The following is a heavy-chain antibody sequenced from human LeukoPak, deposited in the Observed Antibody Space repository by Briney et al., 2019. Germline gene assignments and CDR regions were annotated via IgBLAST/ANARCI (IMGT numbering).Heavy chain of an antibody. CDR2: MNPNSGNT. CDR1: GYTFTSYD. Sequence: ASVKVSCKASGYTFTSYDINWVRQATGQGLEWMGWMNPNSGNTGYAQKFQGRVTITRNTSISTAYMELSSLRSEDTAVYYCARGVRPCGSTSCYGVDYWGQGTLVTVSS. D-gene: IGHD2-2*01. CDR3: ARGVRPCGSTSCYGVDY. V-gene: IGHV1-8*03. J-gene: IGHJ4*02.